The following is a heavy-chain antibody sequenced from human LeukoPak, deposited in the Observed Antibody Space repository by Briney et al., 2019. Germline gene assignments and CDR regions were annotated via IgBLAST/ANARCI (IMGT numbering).Heavy chain of an antibody. J-gene: IGHJ4*02. Sequence: GASVKVSCKASGYTFTGYYMHWVRQALGQGLEWMGWINPNSGGTNYAQKFQGRVTMTRDTSISTAYMELSRLRSDDTAVYYCARDTSLVYGSGSFDYWGQGTLVTVSS. CDR3: ARDTSLVYGSGSFDY. CDR1: GYTFTGYY. D-gene: IGHD3-10*01. V-gene: IGHV1-2*02. CDR2: INPNSGGT.